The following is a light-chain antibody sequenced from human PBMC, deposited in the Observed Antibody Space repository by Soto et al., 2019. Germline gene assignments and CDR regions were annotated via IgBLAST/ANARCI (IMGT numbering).Light chain of an antibody. Sequence: EIQMTHSPSTLSASLLYRGTSTFLASQGVSNYLVWFQQRPGKPPKPLIYAASTLQRGVPSRFSGSGSGTDFTLTISSLQPEDYATYYCQQYKYYPLTFGGGSKV. J-gene: IGKJ4*01. V-gene: IGKV1-16*01. CDR1: QGVSNY. CDR3: QQYKYYPLT. CDR2: AAS.